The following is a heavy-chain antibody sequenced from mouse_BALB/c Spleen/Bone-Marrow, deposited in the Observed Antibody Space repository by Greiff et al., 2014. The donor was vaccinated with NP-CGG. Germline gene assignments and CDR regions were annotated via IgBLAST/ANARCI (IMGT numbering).Heavy chain of an antibody. V-gene: IGHV1S56*01. CDR2: ISPGDGNT. D-gene: IGHD2-4*01. J-gene: IGHJ2*01. Sequence: VQLQESGPELVKPGALVKISCKASGYTFTTYDINWVKQRPGQGLEWIGWISPGDGNTNYNEKFKGKATMTADKSSSTAYMQLSSLTSENSAVYFCARGGDYHYFDYWGQGTTLTVSS. CDR1: GYTFTTYD. CDR3: ARGGDYHYFDY.